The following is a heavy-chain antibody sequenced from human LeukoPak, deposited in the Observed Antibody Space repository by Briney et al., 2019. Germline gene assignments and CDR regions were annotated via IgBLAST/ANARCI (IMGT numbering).Heavy chain of an antibody. Sequence: GGSLRLSCAASGLSFSDFVISWVRQAPGKGLQWVSDISGSGTRTYYADSVKGRFTISRDNSKNMLYLEMNSLSTEDTAVYYCAELGITMIGGVWGKGTTVTISS. CDR2: ISGSGTRT. D-gene: IGHD3-10*02. J-gene: IGHJ6*04. CDR3: AELGITMIGGV. CDR1: GLSFSDFV. V-gene: IGHV3-23*01.